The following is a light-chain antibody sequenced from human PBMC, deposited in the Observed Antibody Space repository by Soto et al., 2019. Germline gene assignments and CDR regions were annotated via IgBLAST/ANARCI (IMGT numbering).Light chain of an antibody. V-gene: IGKV3-20*01. Sequence: EIVLTQSPGTLSLSPGERATLSCRASQSVTSSYLAWYQQKPGQAPRLLLYGASSRATGIPDRFSGSGSGTDVTRTISRLEPEDFAVYYCQQYGNSPLTFGGGTKVEIK. J-gene: IGKJ4*01. CDR2: GAS. CDR3: QQYGNSPLT. CDR1: QSVTSSY.